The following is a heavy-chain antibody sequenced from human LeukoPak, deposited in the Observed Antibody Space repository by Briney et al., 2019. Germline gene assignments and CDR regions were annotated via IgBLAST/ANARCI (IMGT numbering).Heavy chain of an antibody. Sequence: SVKVSCKASGNSISNYAVSWVRQAPGQGFEWMGGIIPIFGTADYAQKFQGRVTITADQSTSTTYMALGSLKSEDTATYYCTTRACHAGGCSSSFYYYYGLHFWGQGTTVSVSS. CDR1: GNSISNYA. J-gene: IGHJ6*02. V-gene: IGHV1-69*13. CDR2: IIPIFGTA. D-gene: IGHD3-16*01. CDR3: TTRACHAGGCSSSFYYYYGLHF.